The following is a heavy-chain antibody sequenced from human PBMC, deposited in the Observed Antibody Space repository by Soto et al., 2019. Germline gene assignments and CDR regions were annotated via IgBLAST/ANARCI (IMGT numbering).Heavy chain of an antibody. CDR3: AREEEDIVVVVAASKTRGAFDI. Sequence: QVQLVQSGAEVKKPGSSVKVSCKASGGTFSSYAISWVRQAPGQGLEWMGGIIPILGTANYAQKFQGRVTITADESTSTAYMELSSLRSEDTAVYYCAREEEDIVVVVAASKTRGAFDIWGQGTMVTVSS. CDR2: IIPILGTA. J-gene: IGHJ3*02. CDR1: GGTFSSYA. V-gene: IGHV1-69*01. D-gene: IGHD2-15*01.